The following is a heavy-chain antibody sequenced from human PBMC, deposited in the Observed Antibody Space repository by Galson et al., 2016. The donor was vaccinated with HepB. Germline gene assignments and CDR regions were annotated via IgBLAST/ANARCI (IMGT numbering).Heavy chain of an antibody. V-gene: IGHV3-74*01. CDR1: GFTFDDYA. CDR3: ALYYYDSSGYTEYFDS. J-gene: IGHJ4*02. CDR2: INTDGSST. Sequence: SLRLSCAASGFTFDDYAMHWVRQAPGKGLVWVSRINTDGSSTSYADSVKGRFTISRDNAKNTQYLQMNSLRAEDTAVYYCALYYYDSSGYTEYFDSWGQGTLVTVSS. D-gene: IGHD3-22*01.